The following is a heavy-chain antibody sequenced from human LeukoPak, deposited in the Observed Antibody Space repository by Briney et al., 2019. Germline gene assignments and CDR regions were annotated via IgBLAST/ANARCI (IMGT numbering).Heavy chain of an antibody. V-gene: IGHV1-46*01. J-gene: IGHJ6*02. CDR2: VNPSSISA. CDR3: ASVYQHGMDV. CDR1: GYTVTNYY. Sequence: ASVKVSCKASGYTVTNYYMHWVRQAPGQGLEWMGIVNPSSISASYAQKFQGRVTMTRDTSTSTVSMELSSLRSDDTAVNYCASVYQHGMDVWGQGTTVTVSS. D-gene: IGHD2-2*01.